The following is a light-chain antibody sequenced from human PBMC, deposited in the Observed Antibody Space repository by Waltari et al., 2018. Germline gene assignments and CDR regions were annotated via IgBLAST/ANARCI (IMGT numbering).Light chain of an antibody. CDR2: GAS. V-gene: IGKV1-39*01. Sequence: DIQMTQSPSSLSAFVGDRVTITCRASQSIGAHLNWYQHKPGKAPKLLAYGASTLQTVVPPRFSASGYGTDFTLTISSVQPEDFATYYCQQTYSIPPYTFGQGTKLEMK. J-gene: IGKJ2*01. CDR1: QSIGAH. CDR3: QQTYSIPPYT.